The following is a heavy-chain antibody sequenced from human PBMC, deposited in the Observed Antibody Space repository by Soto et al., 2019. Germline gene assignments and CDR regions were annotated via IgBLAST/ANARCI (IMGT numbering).Heavy chain of an antibody. CDR2: INHSGST. V-gene: IGHV4-34*01. Sequence: SETLSLTCAVYGGSFSGYYWSWIRQPPGKGMEWNGEINHSGSTNYNPSLKGRVTISVDTSKYQFSLKLSSVTAADTAVYYCASADSSGYYYEGYYYYGMDVWGQGTTVTVSS. D-gene: IGHD3-22*01. CDR3: ASADSSGYYYEGYYYYGMDV. J-gene: IGHJ6*02. CDR1: GGSFSGYY.